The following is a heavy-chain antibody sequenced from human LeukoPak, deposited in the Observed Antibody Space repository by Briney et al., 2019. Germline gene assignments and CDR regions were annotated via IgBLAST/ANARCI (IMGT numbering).Heavy chain of an antibody. V-gene: IGHV3-7*01. CDR2: IKQDGSEK. J-gene: IGHJ4*02. CDR3: ATNWNYRFDY. CDR1: GLIFSDNW. Sequence: GGSLRPSGAASGLIFSDNWMSWVGQAPGKGLEWVANIKQDGSEKHYVDSVKGRFTISRDNAKNSLYLQMNSLRVEDTAVYYCATNWNYRFDYWGQGTLVPVSS. D-gene: IGHD1-7*01.